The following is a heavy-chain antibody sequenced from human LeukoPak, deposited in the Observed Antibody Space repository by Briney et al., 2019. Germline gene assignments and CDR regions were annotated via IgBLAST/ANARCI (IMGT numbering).Heavy chain of an antibody. CDR2: IWYDGSNK. CDR3: ARDALRDYDSSGYYYYYYGMDV. V-gene: IGHV3-33*01. Sequence: GGSLRLSCAASGFTFSSYGMHWVRQAPGKGLEWVAVIWYDGSNKYYADSVKGRFTISRDNSKNTLYLQMNSLRAEGTAVYYCARDALRDYDSSGYYYYYYGMDVWGQGTTVTVSS. D-gene: IGHD3-22*01. J-gene: IGHJ6*02. CDR1: GFTFSSYG.